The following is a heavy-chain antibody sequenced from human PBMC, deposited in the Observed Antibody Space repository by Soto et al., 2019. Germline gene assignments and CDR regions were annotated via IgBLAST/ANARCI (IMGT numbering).Heavy chain of an antibody. CDR1: GFPFSTSA. J-gene: IGHJ4*02. CDR3: AKAGSSSRGEFDY. Sequence: EVQLLESGGGLVQPGGSLRLSCAASGFPFSTSAMNWVRQAPGKGLEWVSIISGTSDAAYYAESVKGRFTSSRDNSKNTLYLQMNSLRAEDTAVYYCAKAGSSSRGEFDYWGQGTLVTVSS. CDR2: ISGTSDAA. V-gene: IGHV3-23*01. D-gene: IGHD6-6*01.